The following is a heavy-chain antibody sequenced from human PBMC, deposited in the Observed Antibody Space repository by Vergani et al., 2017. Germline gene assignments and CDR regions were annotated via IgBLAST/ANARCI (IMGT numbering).Heavy chain of an antibody. CDR3: ARAQPYCSSTSCYNYYYYYYMDV. D-gene: IGHD2-2*01. Sequence: QVQLQESGPGLVKPSQTLSLTCTVSGASINNDFYYWHWIRQPAGKGLEWIGRIYVSGITDYNSSLQSRVSMSVDTSKNQFSLTLTSVTAADTAVYYCARAQPYCSSTSCYNYYYYYYMDVWGKGTTVTVSS. CDR1: GASINNDFYY. CDR2: IYVSGIT. V-gene: IGHV4-61*02. J-gene: IGHJ6*03.